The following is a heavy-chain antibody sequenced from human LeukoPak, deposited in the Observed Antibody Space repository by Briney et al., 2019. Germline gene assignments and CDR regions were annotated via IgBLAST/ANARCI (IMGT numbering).Heavy chain of an antibody. J-gene: IGHJ4*02. CDR2: ISYDGSNK. V-gene: IGHV3-30*18. CDR3: AKGDYGGNGYFDY. D-gene: IGHD4-23*01. Sequence: AGGSLRLSCAASGFTFSSYGMHWVRQAPGKGLEWVAVISYDGSNKYYADSVKGRFTISRDNSKNTLYLQMNSLRAEDTAVYYCAKGDYGGNGYFDYWGQGTLVSVSS. CDR1: GFTFSSYG.